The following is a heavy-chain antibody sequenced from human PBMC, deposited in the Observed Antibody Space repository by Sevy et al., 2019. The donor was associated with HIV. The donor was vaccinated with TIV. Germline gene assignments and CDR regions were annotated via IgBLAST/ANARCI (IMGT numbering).Heavy chain of an antibody. CDR2: ISGFSSYI. Sequence: GGSLRLSCAVSGFTFGTYTMNWVRQAPGKGLEWVSSISGFSSYIYYADSVKGRFTISRDNAKNSLYLQMNSLRAEDTAVYYCARDGGCTSTSCLLYFDYWGQGTLVTVSS. CDR1: GFTFGTYT. V-gene: IGHV3-21*01. D-gene: IGHD2-2*01. J-gene: IGHJ4*01. CDR3: ARDGGCTSTSCLLYFDY.